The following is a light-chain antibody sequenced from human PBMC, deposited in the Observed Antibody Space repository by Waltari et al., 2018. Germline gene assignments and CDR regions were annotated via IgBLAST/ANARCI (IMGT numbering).Light chain of an antibody. CDR3: QRYDDYPPT. CDR1: QSISHW. CDR2: KAS. Sequence: DIKMNQSPSTLSASVGARVTITCRASQSISHWLAWYQQKPGKAPKLLISKASSLEKEVPSRFSGSGSGTEFTLTITNLQPDDFATFYCQRYDDYPPTFGGGTKVEIK. V-gene: IGKV1-5*03. J-gene: IGKJ4*01.